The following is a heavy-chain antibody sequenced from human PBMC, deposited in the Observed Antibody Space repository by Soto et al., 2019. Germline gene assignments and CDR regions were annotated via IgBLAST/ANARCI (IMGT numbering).Heavy chain of an antibody. CDR1: GFSLSTSGVG. V-gene: IGHV2-5*02. Sequence: QITLKESGPTLVKPTQTLTLTCTFSGFSLSTSGVGVGWIRQPPGKALEWLALIYWDDDKRYSPSLKSRLTITKDTSKNQVVLTMTNMDPVDTATYYCAHLSGIAIRSTYYYYMDVWGKGTTVTVSS. J-gene: IGHJ6*03. CDR3: AHLSGIAIRSTYYYYMDV. CDR2: IYWDDDK. D-gene: IGHD6-13*01.